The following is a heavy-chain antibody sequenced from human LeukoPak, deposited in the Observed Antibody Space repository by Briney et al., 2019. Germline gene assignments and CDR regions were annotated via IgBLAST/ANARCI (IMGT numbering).Heavy chain of an antibody. CDR2: ISAYNGNT. V-gene: IGHV1-18*01. CDR1: SYTFTSYG. D-gene: IGHD6-6*01. J-gene: IGHJ3*02. CDR3: ARGEEYSSSSDAFDI. Sequence: ASVKVSCKASSYTFTSYGISWVRQAPGQGLEWMGWISAYNGNTNYAQKFQGRVTITRNTSISTAYMELSSLRSEDTAVYYCARGEEYSSSSDAFDIWGQGTMVTVSS.